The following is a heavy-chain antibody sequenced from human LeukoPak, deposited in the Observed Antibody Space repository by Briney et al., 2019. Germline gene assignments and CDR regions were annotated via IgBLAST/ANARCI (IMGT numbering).Heavy chain of an antibody. CDR1: GGSFSGYY. J-gene: IGHJ3*02. CDR3: ARGPYRALYYYETNHRGRPVAFDI. Sequence: SETLSLTCAVYGGSFSGYYWNWIRQPPGKGLEWVGEINHSGSTNYNPSLKSRVTISVDTSKNQSSLKLSSVTAADTAVYYCARGPYRALYYYETNHRGRPVAFDIWGQGTMVTVSS. V-gene: IGHV4-34*01. D-gene: IGHD3-22*01. CDR2: INHSGST.